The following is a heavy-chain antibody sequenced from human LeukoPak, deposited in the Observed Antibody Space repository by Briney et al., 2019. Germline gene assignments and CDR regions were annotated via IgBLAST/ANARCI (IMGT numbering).Heavy chain of an antibody. D-gene: IGHD3-16*02. CDR3: ASFPRADMGLIILDY. CDR2: ISASGDST. V-gene: IGHV3-23*01. CDR1: GFSFSSYA. J-gene: IGHJ4*02. Sequence: TGGSLRLSCAASGFSFSSYAMTWVRQAPGKGLEWVSGISASGDSTNYADSVKGRFTISRDNSKNTVYIQVNSLRAEDTAVYYCASFPRADMGLIILDYWGQGTLVTVSS.